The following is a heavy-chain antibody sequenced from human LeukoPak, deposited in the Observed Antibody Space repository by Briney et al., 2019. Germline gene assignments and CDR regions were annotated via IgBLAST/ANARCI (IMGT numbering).Heavy chain of an antibody. CDR3: ALYKTATEGSWSPGVHRATNCLDV. Sequence: GGSLRLSCAASGVTFSDYAVSWVRQSPGKGLEWVSCTSGRGNMAYNRGSGKGRFTISRDNSKNAVYLQMNTLSGQDTSIYYWALYKTATEGSWSPGVHRATNCLDVWGQGTTVTVSS. CDR2: TSGRGNMA. CDR1: GVTFSDYA. J-gene: IGHJ6*02. V-gene: IGHV3-23*01. D-gene: IGHD6-13*01.